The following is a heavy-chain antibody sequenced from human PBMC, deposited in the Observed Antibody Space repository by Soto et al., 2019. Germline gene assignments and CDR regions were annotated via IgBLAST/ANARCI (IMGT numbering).Heavy chain of an antibody. CDR3: ARDRGANRGFDGPGDY. CDR1: GFTFSRYG. Sequence: QVQLVESGGGVVQPGKSLRLSCAASGFTFSRYGMHWVRQAPGQGLEWVAGVWFDGKNKYYADSVKGRVTISRDTSDNTLYLQMNSLRAEDTALYYCARDRGANRGFDGPGDYWGQGIVVIVSS. D-gene: IGHD3-10*01. V-gene: IGHV3-33*01. CDR2: VWFDGKNK. J-gene: IGHJ4*02.